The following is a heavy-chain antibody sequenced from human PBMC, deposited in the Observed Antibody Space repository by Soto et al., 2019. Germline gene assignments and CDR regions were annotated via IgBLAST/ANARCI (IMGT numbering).Heavy chain of an antibody. V-gene: IGHV3-9*01. D-gene: IGHD6-25*01. CDR2: IGWNSGYI. Sequence: DVQLVESGGALVQPGRSLRLSCEASGFTFDDYAIHWVRQAPGKGLEWVSGIGWNSGYIGYADFVKGRFTISRDNAKNSVYLQMNSLKREDTAFYYCVKDINPLTAQTSHFDHWGQGTLVTVSS. CDR3: VKDINPLTAQTSHFDH. J-gene: IGHJ4*02. CDR1: GFTFDDYA.